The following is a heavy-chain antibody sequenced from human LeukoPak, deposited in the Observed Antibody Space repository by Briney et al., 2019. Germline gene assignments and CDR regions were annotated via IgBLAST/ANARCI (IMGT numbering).Heavy chain of an antibody. CDR1: GFTVSSNY. Sequence: GGSLRLSCAASGFTVSSNYMSWVRQAPGKGLEWVSAISGSGGSTYYADSVKGRFTISRDNSKNTLYLQMNSLRAEDTAVYYCAKVSYDFWSGYPDYWGQGTLVTVSS. J-gene: IGHJ4*02. V-gene: IGHV3-23*01. D-gene: IGHD3-3*01. CDR3: AKVSYDFWSGYPDY. CDR2: ISGSGGST.